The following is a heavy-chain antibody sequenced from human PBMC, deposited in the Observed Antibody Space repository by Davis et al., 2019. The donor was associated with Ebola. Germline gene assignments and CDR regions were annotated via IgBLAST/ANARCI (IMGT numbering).Heavy chain of an antibody. CDR1: GFTFGDYA. J-gene: IGHJ4*02. Sequence: GGSLRLSCTASGFTFGDYALHWVRQAPGKGLEWVAVIWYDGSNKYYADSVKGRFTISRDNSKNTLYLQMNSLRAEDTAVYYCARGGIVLMVYAIPGYFDYWGQGTLVTVSS. CDR3: ARGGIVLMVYAIPGYFDY. V-gene: IGHV3-30*04. CDR2: IWYDGSNK. D-gene: IGHD2-8*01.